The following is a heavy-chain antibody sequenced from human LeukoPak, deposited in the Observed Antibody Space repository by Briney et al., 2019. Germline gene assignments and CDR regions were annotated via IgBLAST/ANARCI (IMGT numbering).Heavy chain of an antibody. CDR1: GFTFSSYD. V-gene: IGHV3-13*01. Sequence: GGSLRLSCAASGFTFSSYDLHWVRQATGKGLEWVSAIGTAGDTYYPGSVKGRFTISRENAKNSLYLQMNSLRAGDTAVYYCARDRKTYYYVSGSYWVGYYYGMDVWGQGTTDTVSS. CDR2: IGTAGDT. J-gene: IGHJ6*02. CDR3: ARDRKTYYYVSGSYWVGYYYGMDV. D-gene: IGHD3-10*01.